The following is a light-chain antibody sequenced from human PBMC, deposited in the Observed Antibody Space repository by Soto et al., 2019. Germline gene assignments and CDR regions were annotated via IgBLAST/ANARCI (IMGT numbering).Light chain of an antibody. CDR2: GNS. Sequence: QSVLTQPPSVSGAPGQRVTISCAGSSSNIGAGYDVHWYQQLPGTAPKLLIYGNSNRPSGVPDRFSGSKSGSSASLPITGLQSEDEADYYCQSHDSSLSGYVFGTGTKVTV. J-gene: IGLJ1*01. CDR3: QSHDSSLSGYV. CDR1: SSNIGAGYD. V-gene: IGLV1-40*01.